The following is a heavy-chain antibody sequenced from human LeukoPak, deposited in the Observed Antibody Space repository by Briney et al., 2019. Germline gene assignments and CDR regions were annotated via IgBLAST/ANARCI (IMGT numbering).Heavy chain of an antibody. CDR2: IYYSGST. CDR3: ARSYYGPTQYYFDF. Sequence: KPSETLSLTCTVSGDSFSYFYWSWIRQPPGKGLEWIGSIYYSGSTYYNPSLKSRVTISVDTSKNQFSLKLSSVTAADTAVYYCARSYYGPTQYYFDFWGQGTLITVSS. J-gene: IGHJ4*02. V-gene: IGHV4-59*01. D-gene: IGHD4/OR15-4a*01. CDR1: GDSFSYFY.